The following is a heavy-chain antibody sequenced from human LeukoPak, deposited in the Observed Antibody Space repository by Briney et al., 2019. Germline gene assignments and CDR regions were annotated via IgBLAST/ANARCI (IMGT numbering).Heavy chain of an antibody. CDR1: GGSISSYY. Sequence: SETLSLTCTVSGGSISSYYWSWIRQPPGEGLEWIGYIYYSGSTNYNPSLKSRVTISVDTSKNQFSLKLSSVTAADTAVYYCARGYYGGNLYYYGMDVWGQGTTVTVSS. J-gene: IGHJ6*02. CDR3: ARGYYGGNLYYYGMDV. D-gene: IGHD4-23*01. CDR2: IYYSGST. V-gene: IGHV4-59*01.